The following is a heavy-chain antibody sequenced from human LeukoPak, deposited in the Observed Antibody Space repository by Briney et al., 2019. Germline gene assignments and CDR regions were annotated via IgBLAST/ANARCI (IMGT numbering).Heavy chain of an antibody. CDR1: GYTFISYG. Sequence: GVSVKVSCKAFGYTFISYGITWVRQAPGQGLEWMGWISPYTTKTNYAQSLQGRVTMTTDTSTSTAYMELRSLRSDDTAVYYCAREGGVGPTAPPDYYSYQMDVWGKGTTVTVSS. CDR3: AREGGVGPTAPPDYYSYQMDV. V-gene: IGHV1-18*01. J-gene: IGHJ6*03. D-gene: IGHD1-26*01. CDR2: ISPYTTKT.